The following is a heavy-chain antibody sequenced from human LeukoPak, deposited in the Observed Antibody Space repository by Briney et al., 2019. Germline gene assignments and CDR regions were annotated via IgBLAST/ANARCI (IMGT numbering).Heavy chain of an antibody. J-gene: IGHJ4*02. Sequence: GGSLRLSCAASGFTFSSYAMSWVRQAPGKGLEWVSAISGSGGSTYYADSVKGRFTISRDNSKNTLYLQMNSLRAEDTAVYYCAKVVSGGKLERLVEYYFDYWGRGTLVTVSS. CDR3: AKVVSGGKLERLVEYYFDY. CDR1: GFTFSSYA. D-gene: IGHD1-1*01. V-gene: IGHV3-23*01. CDR2: ISGSGGST.